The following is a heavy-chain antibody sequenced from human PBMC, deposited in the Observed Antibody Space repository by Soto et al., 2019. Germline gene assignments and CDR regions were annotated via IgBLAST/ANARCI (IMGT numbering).Heavy chain of an antibody. D-gene: IGHD6-25*01. CDR2: ISGSGVET. CDR1: GFTFSSFA. CDR3: ASGSNWFDP. V-gene: IGHV3-23*01. Sequence: GGSLRLSCAASGFTFSSFAMSWVRQAPGKGLEWVSRISGSGVETHYADSVNGRFTISRDNSNNTLYLQMNSLRVEDTAIYYCASGSNWFDPWGQGTLVTVSS. J-gene: IGHJ5*02.